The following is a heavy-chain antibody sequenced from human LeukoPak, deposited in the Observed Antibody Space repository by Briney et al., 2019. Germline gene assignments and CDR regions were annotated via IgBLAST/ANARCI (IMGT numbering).Heavy chain of an antibody. CDR1: GFTVSSNY. CDR2: LYSDGTT. V-gene: IGHV3-53*05. Sequence: GGSLRLSCAASGFTVSSNYMSWVRQAPGKGLEWVSVLYSDGTTYYTDSVKGRFTISRDNAKNSLYLQMNSLRTEDTAFYYCARDRVVRGSDYYDPIFDSWGQGTLVTVSS. J-gene: IGHJ4*02. CDR3: ARDRVVRGSDYYDPIFDS. D-gene: IGHD3-22*01.